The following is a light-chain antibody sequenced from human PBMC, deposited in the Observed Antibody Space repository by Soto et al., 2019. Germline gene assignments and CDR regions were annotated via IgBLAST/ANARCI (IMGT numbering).Light chain of an antibody. CDR3: QQYNDWPPA. CDR2: GAS. Sequence: ETVMTQSPATLSLSPGERATLSCRASQSVSSKLVWYQQKPGQAPRFLIYGASTRATGIPARFRGRGSGTEFTLTIDSLQSEDFAVYYCQQYNDWPPAFGGGTKVEIK. CDR1: QSVSSK. J-gene: IGKJ4*01. V-gene: IGKV3-15*01.